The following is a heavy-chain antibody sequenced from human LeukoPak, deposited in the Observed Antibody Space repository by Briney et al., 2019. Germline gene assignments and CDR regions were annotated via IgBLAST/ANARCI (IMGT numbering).Heavy chain of an antibody. CDR2: ISSSGNTI. CDR1: GFTFSSYE. J-gene: IGHJ4*02. D-gene: IGHD4-17*01. V-gene: IGHV3-48*03. CDR3: ARALRTVWGYYFDY. Sequence: GGSLRLSCAASGFTFSSYEMNWVRQAPGKGLEWVSYISSSGNTIYYADSVKGRFTISRDNAKNSLYLPMNSLRAEDTAVYYCARALRTVWGYYFDYWGQGTLVTVSS.